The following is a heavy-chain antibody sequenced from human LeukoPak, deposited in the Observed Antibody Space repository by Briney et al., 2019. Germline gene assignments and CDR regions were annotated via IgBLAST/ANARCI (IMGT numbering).Heavy chain of an antibody. D-gene: IGHD6-13*01. CDR1: GGSFSGYY. Sequence: SETLSLTCAVYGGSFSGYYWSWIRQPPGKGLEWIREINHSGSTNYNPSLKSRVTISVDTSKNQFSLKLSSVTAADTAVYYCASGAIAAAGTEWFDPWGQGTLVTVSS. CDR3: ASGAIAAAGTEWFDP. V-gene: IGHV4-34*01. CDR2: INHSGST. J-gene: IGHJ5*02.